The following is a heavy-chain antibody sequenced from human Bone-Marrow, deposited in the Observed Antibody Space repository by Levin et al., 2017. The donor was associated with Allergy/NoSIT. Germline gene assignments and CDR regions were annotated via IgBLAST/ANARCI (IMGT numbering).Heavy chain of an antibody. CDR1: GGSLKSGPYS. J-gene: IGHJ6*02. CDR2: IYHSGST. V-gene: IGHV4-30-2*01. Sequence: SETLSLTCAVSGGSLKSGPYSWSWIRQPPGKGLEWIGYIYHSGSTYYNPSLKSRVTISVDRSKNQFSLKLTSVTAADTAVYYCARGRPGDFYGMDVWGQGTTVTVSS. CDR3: ARGRPGDFYGMDV.